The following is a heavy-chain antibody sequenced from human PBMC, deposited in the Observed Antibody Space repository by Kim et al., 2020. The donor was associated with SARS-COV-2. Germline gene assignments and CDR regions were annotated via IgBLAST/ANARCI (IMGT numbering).Heavy chain of an antibody. CDR3: ARDVGDSSSWYGGNYYFDY. V-gene: IGHV6-1*01. Sequence: SQTLSLTCAISGDSVSSNSAAWNWIRQSPSRGLEWLGRTYYRSKWYNDYAVSMKSRITINPDTSKNQFSLQLNSVTPEDTAVYYCARDVGDSSSWYGGNYYFDYWGQGTLVTVSS. D-gene: IGHD6-13*01. J-gene: IGHJ4*02. CDR2: TYYRSKWYN. CDR1: GDSVSSNSAA.